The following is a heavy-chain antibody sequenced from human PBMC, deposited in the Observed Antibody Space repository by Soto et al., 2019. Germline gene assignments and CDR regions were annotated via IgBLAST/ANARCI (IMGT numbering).Heavy chain of an antibody. V-gene: IGHV3-21*01. D-gene: IGHD6-6*01. Sequence: EVQLVESGGGLVKPGGSLRLSCAASGFTFSSYIMNWVRQAPGKGLGWVSSISSSSSYIYYADSVKGRVTISRDNAKNSLYLQMNSLRAEAPAVYSCARDLYSSSARYFDYWGQGTLVTVSS. CDR1: GFTFSSYI. J-gene: IGHJ4*02. CDR3: ARDLYSSSARYFDY. CDR2: ISSSSSYI.